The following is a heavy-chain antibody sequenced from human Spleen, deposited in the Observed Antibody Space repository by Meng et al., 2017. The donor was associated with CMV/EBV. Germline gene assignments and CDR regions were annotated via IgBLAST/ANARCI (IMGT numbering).Heavy chain of an antibody. J-gene: IGHJ4*02. CDR3: ARAMVRGVIIGVSY. D-gene: IGHD3-10*01. CDR2: FNPTRGGT. CDR1: ASTYTVYY. V-gene: IGHV1-2*07. Sequence: ASASTYTVYYLHWVLQAPGPGLEWMGWFNPTRGGTNYAHKFQGRVTMTRDTSISTAYMELSRLRSYDTAVYYCARAMVRGVIIGVSYWGQGTLVTVSS.